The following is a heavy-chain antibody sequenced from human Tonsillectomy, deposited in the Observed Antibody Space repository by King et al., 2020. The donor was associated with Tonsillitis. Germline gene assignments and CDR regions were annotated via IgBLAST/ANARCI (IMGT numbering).Heavy chain of an antibody. V-gene: IGHV1-3*01. Sequence: QLVQSGAEVKKPGASVKISCKASGYTFTSYALHWVRQAPGQRLEWMGWINAGNGDTKYSQKFQGRVTITRDTSASTAYMELSSLRSEDTAVYYCAREGLGFGESAPKRILNWFDPWGQGTLVTVSS. J-gene: IGHJ5*02. CDR1: GYTFTSYA. D-gene: IGHD3-10*01. CDR2: INAGNGDT. CDR3: AREGLGFGESAPKRILNWFDP.